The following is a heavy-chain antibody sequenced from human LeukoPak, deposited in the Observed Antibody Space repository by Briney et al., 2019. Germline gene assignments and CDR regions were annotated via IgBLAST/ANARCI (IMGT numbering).Heavy chain of an antibody. J-gene: IGHJ4*02. CDR3: ARWSGMATVTSDY. CDR2: ISSSSSYI. CDR1: GFTFSSYS. V-gene: IGHV3-21*01. D-gene: IGHD5-24*01. Sequence: TGGSLRLSCAASGFTFSSYSMNWVRKAPGKGLEWVSSISSSSSYIYYADSVKGRFTISRDNAKNSLYLQMNSLRAEDTAVYYCARWSGMATVTSDYWGQGTLVTVSS.